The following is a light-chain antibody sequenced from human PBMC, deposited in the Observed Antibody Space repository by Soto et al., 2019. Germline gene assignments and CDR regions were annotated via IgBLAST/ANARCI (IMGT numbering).Light chain of an antibody. J-gene: IGKJ1*01. CDR2: GAS. V-gene: IGKV3-20*01. CDR1: QSVSSNY. Sequence: EIVLTQSPGTLSLSPGERATLSSRASQSVSSNYLAWYQRKPGQAPRLLIYGASNRATGIPNRFSGSGSETDFTLTITRLEPEDFVVYYCQQYGSSPPTFGQGTKVEI. CDR3: QQYGSSPPT.